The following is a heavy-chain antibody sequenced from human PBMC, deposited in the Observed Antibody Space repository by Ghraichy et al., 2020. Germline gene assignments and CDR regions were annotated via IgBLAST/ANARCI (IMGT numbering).Heavy chain of an antibody. V-gene: IGHV1-69*10. Sequence: SVKVSCKASGGTFSSYAISWVRQAPGQGLEWMGGIIPILGIANYAQKFQGRVTITADKSTSTAYMELSSLRSEDTAVYYCARTSSGAHEMDSLTAMAPYYYYGMDVWGQGTTVTVSS. D-gene: IGHD5-18*01. CDR2: IIPILGIA. CDR1: GGTFSSYA. J-gene: IGHJ6*02. CDR3: ARTSSGAHEMDSLTAMAPYYYYGMDV.